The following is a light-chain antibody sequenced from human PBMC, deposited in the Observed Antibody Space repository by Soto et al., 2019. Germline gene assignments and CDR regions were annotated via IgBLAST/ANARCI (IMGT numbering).Light chain of an antibody. J-gene: IGLJ1*01. CDR1: SSDVGTYNY. V-gene: IGLV2-14*03. Sequence: QSALTQPASVSGSPGQSITISCTGTSSDVGTYNYVSWYQQHPGKAPKLMIYDVSNRPSGISDRFSASKSGNTASLTISGLQAEDEADYYCSSYSSSGTLVFGTGTQVTVL. CDR2: DVS. CDR3: SSYSSSGTLV.